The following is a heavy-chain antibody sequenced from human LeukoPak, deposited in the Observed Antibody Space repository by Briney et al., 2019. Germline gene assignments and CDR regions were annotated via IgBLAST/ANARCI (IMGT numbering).Heavy chain of an antibody. CDR3: ARSVVPGSNYPGY. J-gene: IGHJ4*02. D-gene: IGHD4-11*01. V-gene: IGHV3-21*01. CDR2: ISSSSSYI. Sequence: GGSLRLSCAASGFTFSRYWMSWVRQAPGKGLEWVSSISSSSSYIYYADSVKGRFTISRDNAKNSLYLQMNSLRAEDTAVYYCARSVVPGSNYPGYWGQGTLVTVSS. CDR1: GFTFSRYW.